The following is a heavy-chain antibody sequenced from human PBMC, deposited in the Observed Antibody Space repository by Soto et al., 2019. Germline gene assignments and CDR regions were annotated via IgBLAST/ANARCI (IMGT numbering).Heavy chain of an antibody. J-gene: IGHJ5*02. D-gene: IGHD2-2*01. CDR3: AKLSCTSSTCYFPGWFDP. Sequence: SETLSLTCTVSGDSISGGASFWSWIRQPPGKGLEWIANVYYSGSSYYNPSLKSRLTISVDTTKNQFSLQLKSMTAADTAVYYCAKLSCTSSTCYFPGWFDPWGQGTLVTVYS. CDR1: GDSISGGASF. V-gene: IGHV4-31*03. CDR2: VYYSGSS.